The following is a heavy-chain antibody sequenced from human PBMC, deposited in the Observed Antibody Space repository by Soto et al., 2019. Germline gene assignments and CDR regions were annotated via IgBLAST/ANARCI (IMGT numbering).Heavy chain of an antibody. CDR2: ISGSGGST. D-gene: IGHD6-13*01. CDR3: AKDQGSSWYEIDY. J-gene: IGHJ4*02. CDR1: GFTFSNYA. V-gene: IGHV3-23*01. Sequence: VQLLESGGGLVQPGGSLRLSCAASGFTFSNYAVTWVRQAPGKGLEWVSIISGSGGSTYYANSVKGRFTISRDNSKNTLYLQMNSLRAEDTAVYYGAKDQGSSWYEIDYWGQGTLVTVSS.